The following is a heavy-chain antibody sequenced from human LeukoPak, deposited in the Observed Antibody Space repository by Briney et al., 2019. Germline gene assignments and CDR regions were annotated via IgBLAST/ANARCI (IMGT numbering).Heavy chain of an antibody. J-gene: IGHJ4*02. CDR2: ISSSSSTI. CDR1: GFTFSSYS. D-gene: IGHD5-18*01. CDR3: AREGGYSYGSVYYFDY. V-gene: IGHV3-48*04. Sequence: GGSLRLSCAASGFTFSSYSMNWVRQAPGKGLEWVSYISSSSSTIYYADSVKGRFTIPRDNAKNSLYLQMNSLRAEDTAVYYCAREGGYSYGSVYYFDYWGQGTLVTVSS.